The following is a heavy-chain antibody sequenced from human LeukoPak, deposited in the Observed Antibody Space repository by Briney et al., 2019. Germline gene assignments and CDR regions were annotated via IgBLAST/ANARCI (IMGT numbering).Heavy chain of an antibody. D-gene: IGHD2-15*01. CDR3: ARDRCSGGSCYSGFDY. CDR1: GFTFSSYA. Sequence: GGSLRLSCVASGFTFSSYALNWVRQAPGKGLEWVSTIPGSGSSTYYADSVKGRFTVSRDNSKNTLYLQMNSLRAEDTAVYYCARDRCSGGSCYSGFDYWGQGTLVTVSS. V-gene: IGHV3-23*01. CDR2: IPGSGSST. J-gene: IGHJ4*02.